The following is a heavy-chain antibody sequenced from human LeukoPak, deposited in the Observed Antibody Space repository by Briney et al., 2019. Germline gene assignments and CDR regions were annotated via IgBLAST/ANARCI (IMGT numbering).Heavy chain of an antibody. CDR2: TTSSGKTI. CDR1: GFTFSSYT. V-gene: IGHV3-48*01. Sequence: GGSLRLSCAASGFTFSSYTMNWVRQAPGKGLEWVSYTTSSGKTIYYAGSLEGRFTISRDNAKNSLYLQMNSLRAEDTAVYYCARNSGSPTYYFDYWGQGTLVTVSS. CDR3: ARNSGSPTYYFDY. J-gene: IGHJ4*02. D-gene: IGHD1-26*01.